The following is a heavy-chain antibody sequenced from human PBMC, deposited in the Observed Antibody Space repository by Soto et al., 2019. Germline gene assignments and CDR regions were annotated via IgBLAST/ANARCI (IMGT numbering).Heavy chain of an antibody. J-gene: IGHJ3*01. D-gene: IGHD6-25*01. CDR1: GFTFTSAW. CDR3: TTATKLNAGGQVSGAFDV. Sequence: EVQLVESGGGFVKPGGSLRLSCAASGFTFTSAWMNWVRQAPGKGLEWVACIVSRSDGGAIDYAAPVRGRFTISRDDSKNTLYLQMNSLKVEDTGIYFCTTATKLNAGGQVSGAFDVWGQGTMVTASS. V-gene: IGHV3-15*07. CDR2: IVSRSDGGAI.